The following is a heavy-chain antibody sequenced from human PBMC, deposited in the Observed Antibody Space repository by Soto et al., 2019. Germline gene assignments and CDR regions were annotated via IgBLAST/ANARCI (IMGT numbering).Heavy chain of an antibody. V-gene: IGHV4-38-2*01. CDR3: ARGEYYGSGNYFDY. J-gene: IGHJ4*02. D-gene: IGHD3-10*01. Sequence: SETLSLTCDVSGHSISSGYYWGWIRQTPGKGLDWIGSCYHSGSTYYNPSVKSRVTISVDTSKNQFSLKLSSVTAADTAVYYCARGEYYGSGNYFDYWCQGTLVTVSS. CDR2: CYHSGST. CDR1: GHSISSGYY.